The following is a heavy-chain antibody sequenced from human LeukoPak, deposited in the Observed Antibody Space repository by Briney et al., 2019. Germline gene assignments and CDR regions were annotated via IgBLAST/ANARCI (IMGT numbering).Heavy chain of an antibody. V-gene: IGHV3-30*04. Sequence: PGGSLRLSCAASRFTFSTYAMHWVRQAPGKGLEWVAVISYDGSNKYYADSVKGRFTISRDNSKNTLYLQMNSLRAEDTAVYYCARDDNYSSDTVDWGQGTLVTVSS. CDR1: RFTFSTYA. D-gene: IGHD3-22*01. CDR3: ARDDNYSSDTVD. CDR2: ISYDGSNK. J-gene: IGHJ4*02.